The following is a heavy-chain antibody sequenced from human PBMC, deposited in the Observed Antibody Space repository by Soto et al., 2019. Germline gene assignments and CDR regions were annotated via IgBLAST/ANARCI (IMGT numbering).Heavy chain of an antibody. CDR1: GFTFSSYA. CDR3: AKGDYDFWSGYIFDY. CDR2: ISGSGGST. Sequence: EVQLLESGGGLVQPGGSLRLSCAASGFTFSSYAMSWVRQAPGKGLEWVSAISGSGGSTYYADSVKGRFTISRDNCKNTLYLQMNSLRAEDTAVYYCAKGDYDFWSGYIFDYWGQGTLVTVSS. D-gene: IGHD3-3*01. V-gene: IGHV3-23*01. J-gene: IGHJ4*02.